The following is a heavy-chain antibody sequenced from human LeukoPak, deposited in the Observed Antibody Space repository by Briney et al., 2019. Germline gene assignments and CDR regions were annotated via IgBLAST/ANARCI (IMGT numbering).Heavy chain of an antibody. CDR1: GLTVSNSY. J-gene: IGHJ5*02. CDR2: LYSAGYI. Sequence: GGSLRLFCAASGLTVSNSYMSWLRQAPGKGLEWVSVLYSAGYISYADSVKGRFTISRDESKNTLYLQMDSLRAEDTAVYYCARQVRGDGRGGFDPWGPGTLVTVSS. CDR3: ARQVRGDGRGGFDP. D-gene: IGHD2-21*02. V-gene: IGHV3-53*01.